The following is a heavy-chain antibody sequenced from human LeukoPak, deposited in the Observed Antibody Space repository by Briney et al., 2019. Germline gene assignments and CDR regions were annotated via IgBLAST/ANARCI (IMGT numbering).Heavy chain of an antibody. CDR1: GYRFTSYL. D-gene: IGHD6-25*01. CDR2: IYPGDSDT. V-gene: IGHV5-51*01. J-gene: IGHJ4*02. CDR3: ARSLGGYSNFYFDY. Sequence: GESLKISCTGSGYRFTSYLIGWVRQMPGKGLEWMGIIYPGDSDTRYSPSFQGQVTISADKSISTAFLQWSSLKASDTAMYYCARSLGGYSNFYFDYWGQGTLVTVSS.